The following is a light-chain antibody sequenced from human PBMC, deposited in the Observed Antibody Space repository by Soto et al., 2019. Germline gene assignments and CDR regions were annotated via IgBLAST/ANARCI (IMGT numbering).Light chain of an antibody. V-gene: IGKV1-5*03. Sequence: DIQVTQSPSTLSASVGDRVTITCRASQSIRSWLAWYQQKPGKAPKLLIYKASSLESGVPSRFSGSGSRTEFTLTISSLQPDDFATYYCQQYNSFWTFGQGTKVEIK. CDR2: KAS. J-gene: IGKJ1*01. CDR3: QQYNSFWT. CDR1: QSIRSW.